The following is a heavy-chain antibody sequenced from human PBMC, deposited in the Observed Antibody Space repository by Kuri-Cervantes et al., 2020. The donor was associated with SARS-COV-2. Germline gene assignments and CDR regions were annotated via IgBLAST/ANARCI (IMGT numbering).Heavy chain of an antibody. D-gene: IGHD2-2*01. CDR2: INHSGST. V-gene: IGHV4-34*01. CDR3: ATLGSRDVYAFDI. CDR1: GGSFSDYY. Sequence: SQTLSLTCAVYGGSFSDYYWSWVRQPPGKGLEWIGEINHSGSTNYNPSLKSRLTISVDTSKNQFSLTLSSVTAADTAVYYCATLGSRDVYAFDIWGQGTLVTVSS. J-gene: IGHJ3*02.